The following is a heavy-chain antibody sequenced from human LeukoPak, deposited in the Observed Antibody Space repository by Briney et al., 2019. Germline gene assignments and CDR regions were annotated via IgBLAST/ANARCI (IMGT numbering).Heavy chain of an antibody. Sequence: GGSVKVSCKSYGSIFNVHYMHRVRQVPGQGLEWMGWISPDGGVTNYAQKFQGRVTLTRDSATTTDYMELSRLTSDDTAVYYCARGNWYYDHWGQGTLVTVSS. CDR1: GSIFNVHY. V-gene: IGHV1-2*02. CDR2: ISPDGGVT. J-gene: IGHJ4*02. CDR3: ARGNWYYDH.